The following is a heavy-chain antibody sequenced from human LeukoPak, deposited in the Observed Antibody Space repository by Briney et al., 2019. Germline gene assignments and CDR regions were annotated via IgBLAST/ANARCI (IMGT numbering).Heavy chain of an antibody. CDR1: GFTSSNYW. CDR3: ARGGTTGTTVFDY. CDR2: IEQDGSEK. Sequence: PGGSLRLSCAASGFTSSNYWMSWVRQAPGKGLEWVGNIEQDGSEKYYVDSVKGRFTISRDNAENALFLQLNSLRAEDTAVYYCARGGTTGTTVFDYWGQGTLVTVSS. J-gene: IGHJ4*02. D-gene: IGHD1-1*01. V-gene: IGHV3-7*01.